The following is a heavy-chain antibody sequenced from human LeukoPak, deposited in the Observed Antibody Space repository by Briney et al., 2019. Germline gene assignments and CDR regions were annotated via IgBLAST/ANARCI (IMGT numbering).Heavy chain of an antibody. CDR1: GFTFGDTW. J-gene: IGHJ4*02. CDR2: IRSDGSDT. Sequence: GGSLRLSCAASGFTFGDTWMHWVRQAPGEGLVWVSRIRSDGSDTRYAESVKGRFTISRDNAKNTLYLQMNSLRAEDTAVYYCARDWFHAIDYWGQGTLVTVSS. D-gene: IGHD2/OR15-2a*01. CDR3: ARDWFHAIDY. V-gene: IGHV3-74*01.